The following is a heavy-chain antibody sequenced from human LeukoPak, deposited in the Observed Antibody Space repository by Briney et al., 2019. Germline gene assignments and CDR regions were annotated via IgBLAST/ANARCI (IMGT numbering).Heavy chain of an antibody. CDR3: ARDRTWQQLVGGIDAFDI. J-gene: IGHJ3*02. CDR2: ISSSSSNI. V-gene: IGHV3-21*01. Sequence: GGSLRLSCAASGFTFSSYSMNWVRQAPGKGLEWVSYISSSSSNINYADSVRGRFTISRDNAKNSLYLHMDSLRVEDMAVHYCARDRTWQQLVGGIDAFDIWGQGTMVTVSS. CDR1: GFTFSSYS. D-gene: IGHD6-13*01.